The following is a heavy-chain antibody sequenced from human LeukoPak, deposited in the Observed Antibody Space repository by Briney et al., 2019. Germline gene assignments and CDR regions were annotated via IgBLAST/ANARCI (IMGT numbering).Heavy chain of an antibody. J-gene: IGHJ5*02. Sequence: SETLSLTCRVSGGSIRKYYWTWIRQPPGKGLELIGFISDTGSTHYNPSLNSRVTISVDTSKNQFSLKLTSVTAADTAVYYCARPIMVRGVIDWFDPWGQGTLVTVNS. CDR3: ARPIMVRGVIDWFDP. D-gene: IGHD3-10*01. V-gene: IGHV4-59*08. CDR1: GGSIRKYY. CDR2: ISDTGST.